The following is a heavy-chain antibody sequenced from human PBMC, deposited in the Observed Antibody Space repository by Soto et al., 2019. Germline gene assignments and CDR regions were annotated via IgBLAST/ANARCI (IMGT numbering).Heavy chain of an antibody. V-gene: IGHV1-18*01. CDR2: ISAYNGDT. Sequence: QDQLVQSGGEVKKPGASVKVSCKASGYSFTNYGITWVRQAPGHGFEWMGWISAYNGDTNYAQKLQGRVTMTTDACTRTAYLELRSLRSDDTAVYYCARDRGVAPPVAGNTHYYYYMDVWSKGTTVTVSS. CDR1: GYSFTNYG. D-gene: IGHD6-19*01. CDR3: ARDRGVAPPVAGNTHYYYYMDV. J-gene: IGHJ6*03.